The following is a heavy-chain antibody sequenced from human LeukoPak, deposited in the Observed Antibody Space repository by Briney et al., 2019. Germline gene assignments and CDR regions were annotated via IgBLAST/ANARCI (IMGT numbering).Heavy chain of an antibody. CDR3: ARAHVLRFLEWSDSSGSYGMDV. D-gene: IGHD3-3*01. CDR2: IIPIFGTA. CDR1: GGTFSSYA. J-gene: IGHJ6*02. V-gene: IGHV1-69*13. Sequence: ASVKVSCKASGGTFSSYAISWVRQAPGQGLEWMGGIIPIFGTANYAQKFQGRVTITADESTSTAYMELRSLRSEDTAVYYCARAHVLRFLEWSDSSGSYGMDVWGQGTTVTVSS.